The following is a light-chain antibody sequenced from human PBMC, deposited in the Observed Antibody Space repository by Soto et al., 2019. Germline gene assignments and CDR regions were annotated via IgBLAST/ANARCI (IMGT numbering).Light chain of an antibody. J-gene: IGKJ4*01. V-gene: IGKV3-11*01. CDR2: DAS. CDR1: QSVSSY. Sequence: EIVLTQSPATLSLSPGERATLSCRASQSVSSYLAWYQQKPGQAPRLLIYDASNRATGIPARFSGSGSGTDFTLTIRSLGPEDFAVYYCQQRSNWPPGLTFGGGTKVEIK. CDR3: QQRSNWPPGLT.